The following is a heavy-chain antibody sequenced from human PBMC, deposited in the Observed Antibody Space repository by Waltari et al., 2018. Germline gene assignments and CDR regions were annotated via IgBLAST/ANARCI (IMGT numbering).Heavy chain of an antibody. CDR1: GFTFSSYE. Sequence: EVQLVESGGGLVQPGGSLRLSCAASGFTFSSYEMNWVRQAPGKGLEWVSYISSSGSNIYYADSVKGRFTISRDNAKNSLYLQMNSLRAEDTAVYYCASPYYYDSSGYLNDAFDIWGQGTMVTVSS. J-gene: IGHJ3*02. CDR3: ASPYYYDSSGYLNDAFDI. V-gene: IGHV3-48*03. D-gene: IGHD3-22*01. CDR2: ISSSGSNI.